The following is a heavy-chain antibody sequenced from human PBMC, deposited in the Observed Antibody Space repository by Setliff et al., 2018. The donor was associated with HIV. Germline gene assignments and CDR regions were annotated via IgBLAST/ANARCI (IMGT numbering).Heavy chain of an antibody. V-gene: IGHV1-69*02. D-gene: IGHD3-3*01. CDR3: VRGVQSPPHYSYYYMDV. Sequence: SVKVSCKASRSTFNSHTVNWVRQAPGQGLDWMGRIIPILGVANYAQRFQGKVTITADKSTSTAYMELTSLRFDDTAMYYCVRGVQSPPHYSYYYMDVWGEGTMGTVSS. CDR1: RSTFNSHT. CDR2: IIPILGVA. J-gene: IGHJ6*03.